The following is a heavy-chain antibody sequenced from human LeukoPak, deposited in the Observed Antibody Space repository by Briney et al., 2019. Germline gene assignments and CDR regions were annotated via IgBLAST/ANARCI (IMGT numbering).Heavy chain of an antibody. V-gene: IGHV4-4*07. CDR3: AREDIVATILDY. Sequence: KTSETLSLTCTVSGGSISSYYWGWIRQPAGKGLEWIGRIYTSGSTNYNPSLKSRVTMSVDTSKNQFSLKLSSVTAADTAVYYCAREDIVATILDYWGQGTLVTVSS. J-gene: IGHJ4*02. CDR2: IYTSGST. CDR1: GGSISSYY. D-gene: IGHD5-12*01.